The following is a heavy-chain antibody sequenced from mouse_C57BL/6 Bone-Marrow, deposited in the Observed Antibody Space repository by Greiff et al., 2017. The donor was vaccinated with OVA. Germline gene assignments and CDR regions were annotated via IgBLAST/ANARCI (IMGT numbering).Heavy chain of an antibody. Sequence: EVQLVESGGGLVQPKGSLKLSCAASGFTFNTYAMHWVRQAPGQGLEWVARIRSKSSNNATYYAVSVKDRFTISRDDSQSMLYLRMTNLKTEDTAMYYCVRERGFAYWGQGTLVTVSA. CDR2: IRSKSSNNAT. CDR1: GFTFNTYA. CDR3: VRERGFAY. J-gene: IGHJ3*01. V-gene: IGHV10-3*01.